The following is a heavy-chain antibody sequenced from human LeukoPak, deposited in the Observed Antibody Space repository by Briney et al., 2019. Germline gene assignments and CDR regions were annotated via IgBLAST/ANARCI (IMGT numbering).Heavy chain of an antibody. CDR3: ARVVPAATRTGIYYFDY. J-gene: IGHJ4*02. V-gene: IGHV4-39*07. Sequence: SETLSLTCTVSGGSVTSSSYYWGWIRQPPGKGLEWTGSISYSGNTYYNPSLKSRVTISVDTSKNQFSLKLSSVTAADTAVYYCARVVPAATRTGIYYFDYWGQGTLVTVSS. D-gene: IGHD2-2*01. CDR1: GGSVTSSSYY. CDR2: ISYSGNT.